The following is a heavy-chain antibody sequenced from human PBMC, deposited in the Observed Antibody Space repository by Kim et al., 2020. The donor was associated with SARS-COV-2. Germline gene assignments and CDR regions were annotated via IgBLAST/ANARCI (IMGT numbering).Heavy chain of an antibody. CDR3: TRDCGGDCHWFDP. J-gene: IGHJ5*02. CDR2: ISGSGSVR. D-gene: IGHD2-21*02. V-gene: IGHV3-48*03. Sequence: GGSLRLSCTASGFMFSSYEMNWVRQAPGKGLEWISYISGSGSVRSYPDSVKGRFTISRDNAKYSVYLQMNSLRAEDSAVYYCTRDCGGDCHWFDPWGQGTLVTVSS. CDR1: GFMFSSYE.